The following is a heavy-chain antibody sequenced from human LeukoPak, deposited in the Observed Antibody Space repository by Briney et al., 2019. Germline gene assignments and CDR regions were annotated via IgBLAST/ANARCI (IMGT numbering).Heavy chain of an antibody. CDR2: INPNSGGT. D-gene: IGHD3-22*01. J-gene: IGHJ4*02. Sequence: ASVKVSCKASGYTFTGYYMHWVRQAPGQGLEWMGWINPNSGGTNYAQKFQGRVTMTRDTSISTAYMELSRLRSDDTAVYYCARAVHDSSGYYPPDFDYWGQGTLVTVSS. CDR1: GYTFTGYY. V-gene: IGHV1-2*02. CDR3: ARAVHDSSGYYPPDFDY.